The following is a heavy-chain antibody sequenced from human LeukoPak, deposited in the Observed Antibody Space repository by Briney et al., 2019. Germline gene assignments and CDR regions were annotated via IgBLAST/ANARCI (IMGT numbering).Heavy chain of an antibody. Sequence: GGSLRLSCAVSGVTLSSYGMQCVRQAPGKGLEWMASISHDGSEIHYADSVKGRFTISRDNSKNTLYLQMNSLRTDDTALYFCTIDYCGKCYSYLDFWGQGTQVAVSS. J-gene: IGHJ4*02. CDR2: ISHDGSEI. CDR1: GVTLSSYG. CDR3: TIDYCGKCYSYLDF. V-gene: IGHV3-30*03. D-gene: IGHD2-21*01.